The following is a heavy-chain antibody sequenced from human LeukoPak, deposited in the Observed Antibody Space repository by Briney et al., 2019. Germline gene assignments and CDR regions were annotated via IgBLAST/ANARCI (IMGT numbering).Heavy chain of an antibody. Sequence: GGSLRLSCAASGFTFSNYAMNWVRHAPGKGLELVSYINSRSGIIRYADSVKGRFTISRDNAKKSLDLQMNSLRAEDTAVYYCARDARDYGDYDYWGQGTLVTVSP. CDR3: ARDARDYGDYDY. D-gene: IGHD4-17*01. J-gene: IGHJ4*02. V-gene: IGHV3-48*01. CDR2: INSRSGII. CDR1: GFTFSNYA.